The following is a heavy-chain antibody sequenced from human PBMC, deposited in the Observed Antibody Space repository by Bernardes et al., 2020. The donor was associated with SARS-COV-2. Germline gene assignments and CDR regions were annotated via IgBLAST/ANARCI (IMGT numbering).Heavy chain of an antibody. Sequence: SVKVSCKASGYTFTSYDINWVRQATGQGLEWLGWMNPNSGNTGYAQKFQGRVTMTRNTSISTAYMELSSLRSEDTAVYYCAREVWIPPYYYYYYGMDVWGQGTTVTVSS. V-gene: IGHV1-8*01. D-gene: IGHD5-12*01. CDR1: GYTFTSYD. J-gene: IGHJ6*02. CDR2: MNPNSGNT. CDR3: AREVWIPPYYYYYYGMDV.